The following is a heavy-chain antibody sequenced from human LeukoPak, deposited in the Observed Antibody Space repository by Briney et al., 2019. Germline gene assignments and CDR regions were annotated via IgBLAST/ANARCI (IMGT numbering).Heavy chain of an antibody. V-gene: IGHV4-61*02. Sequence: SETLSLTCTVSGGTISSGSYYWSWIRQPAGKGLEWIGRIYSSGSTNYNPSLKSRVTISEDTSKNQFSLKLSSVTAADTAVYYCARGSGSGSWYGVGYFDYWGQGTLVTVSS. CDR3: ARGSGSGSWYGVGYFDY. CDR2: IYSSGST. J-gene: IGHJ4*02. D-gene: IGHD6-13*01. CDR1: GGTISSGSYY.